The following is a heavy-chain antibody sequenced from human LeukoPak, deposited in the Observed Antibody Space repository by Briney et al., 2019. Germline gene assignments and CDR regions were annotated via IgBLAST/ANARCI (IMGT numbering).Heavy chain of an antibody. D-gene: IGHD3-10*01. CDR1: GGTFSSYA. CDR3: ARGGRGRYYYYYYMDV. V-gene: IGHV1-69*05. CDR2: IIPIFGTA. J-gene: IGHJ6*03. Sequence: GASVKVSCKASGGTFSSYAISWVRQAPGQGLEWMGGIIPIFGTANYAQKFQGRVTITTDEPTSTAYMELSSLRSEDTAVYYCARGGRGRYYYYYYMDVWGKGTTVTVSS.